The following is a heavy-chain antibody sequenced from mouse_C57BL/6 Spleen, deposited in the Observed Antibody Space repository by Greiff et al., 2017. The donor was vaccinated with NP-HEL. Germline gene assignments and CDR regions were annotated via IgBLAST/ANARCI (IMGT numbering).Heavy chain of an antibody. CDR2: IDPSDSYT. J-gene: IGHJ2*01. Sequence: VQLQQSGAELVMPGASVKLSCKASGYTFTSYWMHWVKQRPGQGLEWIGEIDPSDSYTNYNQKFKGKSTLTVDKSSSTAYMQLSSLTSEDSAVYYCATGGGSSYFDYWGQGTTLTVSS. D-gene: IGHD1-1*01. CDR3: ATGGGSSYFDY. CDR1: GYTFTSYW. V-gene: IGHV1-69*01.